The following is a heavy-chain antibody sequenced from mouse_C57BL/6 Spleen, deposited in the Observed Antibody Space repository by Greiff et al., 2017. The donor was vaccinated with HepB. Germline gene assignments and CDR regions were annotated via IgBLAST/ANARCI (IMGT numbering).Heavy chain of an antibody. V-gene: IGHV14-1*01. J-gene: IGHJ3*01. CDR3: AYYYGSSYVWFAY. Sequence: VQLKESGAELVRPGASVKLSCTASGFNIKDYYMHWVKQRPEQGLEWIGRIDPEDGDTEYAPKFQGKATMTADTSSNTAYLQLSSLTSEDTAVYYCAYYYGSSYVWFAYWGQGTLVTVSA. D-gene: IGHD1-1*01. CDR1: GFNIKDYY. CDR2: IDPEDGDT.